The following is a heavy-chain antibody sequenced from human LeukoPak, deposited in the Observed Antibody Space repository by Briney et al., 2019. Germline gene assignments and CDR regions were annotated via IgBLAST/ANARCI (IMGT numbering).Heavy chain of an antibody. CDR3: ARDGDDYGDSAFDY. D-gene: IGHD4-17*01. Sequence: ASVKVSCKASGYTFTGYYMHWVRQAPGQGLEWMGWINPNSGGTNYAQKFQGRVTMTRDTSISTACMELSRLRSDDTAVYYCARDGDDYGDSAFDYWGQGTLVTVSS. V-gene: IGHV1-2*02. J-gene: IGHJ4*02. CDR1: GYTFTGYY. CDR2: INPNSGGT.